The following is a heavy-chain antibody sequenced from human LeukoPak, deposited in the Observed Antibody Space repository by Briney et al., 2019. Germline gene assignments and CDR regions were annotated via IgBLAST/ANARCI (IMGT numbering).Heavy chain of an antibody. Sequence: SQTLSLTCTVSAGSISSYYWTWIRQSPGKGLEWIANIHHSGSAYYNPALKSRVTVSFDTSKDHFSLSLTSLTAADTAVYYCARLREFGTLDFYYYMDVWGKGATVTVSS. D-gene: IGHD3-10*01. CDR3: ARLREFGTLDFYYYMDV. V-gene: IGHV4-59*04. J-gene: IGHJ6*03. CDR2: IHHSGSA. CDR1: AGSISSYY.